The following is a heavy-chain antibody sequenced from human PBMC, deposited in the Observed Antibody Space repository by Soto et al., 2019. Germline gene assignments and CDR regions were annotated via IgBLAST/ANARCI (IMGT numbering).Heavy chain of an antibody. CDR3: ATRSATVTHYYYYGMDV. V-gene: IGHV1-24*01. D-gene: IGHD4-17*01. CDR1: GYTLTELS. Sequence: ASVKVSCKVSGYTLTELSMHWVRQAPGKGLEWMGGFDPEDGETIYAQKFQGRVTMTEDTSTDTAYMELSSLRSEDTAVYYCATRSATVTHYYYYGMDVWGQGTTVTVSS. J-gene: IGHJ6*02. CDR2: FDPEDGET.